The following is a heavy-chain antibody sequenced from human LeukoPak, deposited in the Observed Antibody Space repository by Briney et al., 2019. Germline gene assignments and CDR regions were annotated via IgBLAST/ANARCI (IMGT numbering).Heavy chain of an antibody. J-gene: IGHJ3*02. CDR3: ARDWPPPTAIMVYASKGNAFDI. Sequence: SETLSLTCTASGGSISSYYWSWIRQPAGKGLEWIARIYTSGSTNYNPSLKSRVTMSVDTSKNQFSLKLSSVTAADTAVYYCARDWPPPTAIMVYASKGNAFDIWGQGTMVTVSS. D-gene: IGHD2-8*01. V-gene: IGHV4-4*07. CDR1: GGSISSYY. CDR2: IYTSGST.